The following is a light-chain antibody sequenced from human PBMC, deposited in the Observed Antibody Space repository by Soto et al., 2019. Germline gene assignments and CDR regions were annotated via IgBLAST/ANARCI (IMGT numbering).Light chain of an antibody. CDR2: KAS. CDR1: QSISIW. V-gene: IGKV1-5*03. J-gene: IGKJ1*01. CDR3: QQYGSYRT. Sequence: DIQMTQSPSTLSASVGDTVTITCRATQSISIWLAWYQQKPGKAPKLLIYKASSLESGVPSRFSGSGSGTEFTLTISSLQPDDFATYYCQQYGSYRTFGQGTKVEIK.